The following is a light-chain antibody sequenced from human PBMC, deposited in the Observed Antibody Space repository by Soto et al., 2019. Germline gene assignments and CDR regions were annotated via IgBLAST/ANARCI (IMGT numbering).Light chain of an antibody. Sequence: DIQMTQSPSTLSSSVGDRVAITCRASQNINTWLSWYQQKPGTDPNLLISKASSRGSGVHSRCSGNRSETEFTLTISSLQADDFAAYYCQHYKGYPYSFGQGTKLEIK. J-gene: IGKJ2*03. CDR1: QNINTW. V-gene: IGKV1-5*03. CDR3: QHYKGYPYS. CDR2: KAS.